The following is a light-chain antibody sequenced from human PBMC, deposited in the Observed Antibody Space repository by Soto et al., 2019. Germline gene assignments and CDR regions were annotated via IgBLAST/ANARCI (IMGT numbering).Light chain of an antibody. CDR2: AAS. CDR1: QTIDTY. J-gene: IGKJ1*01. Sequence: IQLTQSPSSLSASVGDRVTITCRASQTIDTYLNWYQHKPGKAPKVLIYAASYLQSGVPSRFSGSGSGADFTLTISSLEPEDFAVYYCLQDYNYPWTFGQGTKVDIK. V-gene: IGKV1-6*01. CDR3: LQDYNYPWT.